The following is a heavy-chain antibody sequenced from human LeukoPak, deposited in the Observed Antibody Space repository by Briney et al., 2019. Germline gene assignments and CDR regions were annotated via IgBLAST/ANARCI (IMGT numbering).Heavy chain of an antibody. CDR2: ISYDGSNK. Sequence: PGRSLRLSCAAPGFTFSSYAMHWVRQAPGKGLEWVAVISYDGSNKYYADSVKGRFTISRDNSKNTLYLQMNSLRAEDTAVYYCARSGYSRFLGYWGQGTLVTVSS. CDR1: GFTFSSYA. J-gene: IGHJ4*02. D-gene: IGHD3-22*01. CDR3: ARSGYSRFLGY. V-gene: IGHV3-30-3*01.